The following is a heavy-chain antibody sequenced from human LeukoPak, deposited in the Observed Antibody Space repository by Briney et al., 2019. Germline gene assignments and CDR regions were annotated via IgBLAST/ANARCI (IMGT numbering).Heavy chain of an antibody. D-gene: IGHD1-14*01. J-gene: IGHJ4*02. CDR1: GFTFRRYA. CDR3: AKIGSDY. V-gene: IGHV3-23*01. CDR2: ISGSGGST. Sequence: GESLKISCAASGFTFRRYAMSWVRQAPGKGLEWVSTISGSGGSTYYADSVKGWSTISRDNSENTVFLQMNSLRGEDTAVYYCAKIGSDYWGQGTLVTVSS.